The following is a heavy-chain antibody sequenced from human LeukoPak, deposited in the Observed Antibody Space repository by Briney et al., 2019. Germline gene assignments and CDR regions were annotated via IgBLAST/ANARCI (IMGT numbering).Heavy chain of an antibody. D-gene: IGHD4-17*01. J-gene: IGHJ6*03. CDR2: INHSGST. CDR3: ARSVHQRTVWAGDYYMDV. CDR1: GGSFSGYY. V-gene: IGHV4-34*01. Sequence: PSETLSLTCAVYGGSFSGYYWSWIRQPPGKGLEWIGEINHSGSTNYNPSLKSRVTISVDTSKNQFSLKLSSVTAADTAVYYCARSVHQRTVWAGDYYMDVWGKGTTVTVSS.